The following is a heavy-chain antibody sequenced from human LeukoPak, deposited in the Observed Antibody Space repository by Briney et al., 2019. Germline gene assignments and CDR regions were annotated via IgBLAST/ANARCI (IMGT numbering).Heavy chain of an antibody. CDR1: GFTFSSYG. V-gene: IGHV3-30*03. Sequence: GRSLRLSCAASGFTFSSYGMHWVRQAPGKGLEWVAVISYDGSNKYYADSVKGRFTISRDNSKNTLYLQMNSLRAEDTAVYYCATSVVTDRPEAFDIWGQGTMVTVSS. CDR3: ATSVVTDRPEAFDI. J-gene: IGHJ3*02. D-gene: IGHD4-23*01. CDR2: ISYDGSNK.